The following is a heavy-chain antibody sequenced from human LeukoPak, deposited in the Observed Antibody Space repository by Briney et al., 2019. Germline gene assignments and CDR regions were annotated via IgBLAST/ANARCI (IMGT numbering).Heavy chain of an antibody. CDR3: ARANGVLRFLEWLYYYYYYMDV. Sequence: PGGSLRLSCAASGFTFSSYWMSWVRQAPGKGLEWVANIKQDGSEKYYVDSVKGRLTISRDNAKNSLYLQMNSLRAEDTAVYYCARANGVLRFLEWLYYYYYYMDVWGKGTTVTVSS. CDR1: GFTFSSYW. CDR2: IKQDGSEK. J-gene: IGHJ6*03. V-gene: IGHV3-7*01. D-gene: IGHD3-3*01.